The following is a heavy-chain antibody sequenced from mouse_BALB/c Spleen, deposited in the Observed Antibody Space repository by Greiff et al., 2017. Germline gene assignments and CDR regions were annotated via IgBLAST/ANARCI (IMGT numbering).Heavy chain of an antibody. CDR2: IYPGGGYT. CDR3: AKAYGSSYVWYFDV. Sequence: VKLMESGAELVRPGTSVKMSCKAAGYTFTNYWIGWVKQRPGHGLEWIGDIYPGGGYTNYNEKFKGKATLTADTSSSTAYMQLSSLTSEDSAIYYCAKAYGSSYVWYFDVWGAGTTVTVSS. D-gene: IGHD1-1*01. J-gene: IGHJ1*01. V-gene: IGHV1-63*02. CDR1: GYTFTNYW.